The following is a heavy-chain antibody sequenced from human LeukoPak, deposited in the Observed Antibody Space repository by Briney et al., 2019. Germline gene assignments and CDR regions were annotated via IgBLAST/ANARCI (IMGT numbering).Heavy chain of an antibody. Sequence: SETLSLTCTVSGGSISSSSYYWGWIRQPPGKGLEWIGYIYYSGSTYYNPSLKNRVTISVDTSKNQFSLKLSSVTAAVTAVYYCARTYCSSTSCYTFDYWGQGTLVTVSS. CDR3: ARTYCSSTSCYTFDY. J-gene: IGHJ4*02. V-gene: IGHV4-30-4*08. CDR2: IYYSGST. D-gene: IGHD2-2*02. CDR1: GGSISSSSYY.